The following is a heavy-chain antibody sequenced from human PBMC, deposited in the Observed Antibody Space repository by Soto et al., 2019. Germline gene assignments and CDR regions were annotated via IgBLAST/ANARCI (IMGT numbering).Heavy chain of an antibody. CDR2: INPSGGST. V-gene: IGHV1-46*01. CDR1: GYTFTSYY. D-gene: IGHD3-10*01. J-gene: IGHJ4*02. Sequence: ASVKVSCKASGYTFTSYYMHWVRQAPGQGLEWMGIINPSGGSTSYAQKFQGRVTITADESTSTAYMELSSLRSEDTAVYYCARVYGSGSHWGQGTLVTVSS. CDR3: ARVYGSGSH.